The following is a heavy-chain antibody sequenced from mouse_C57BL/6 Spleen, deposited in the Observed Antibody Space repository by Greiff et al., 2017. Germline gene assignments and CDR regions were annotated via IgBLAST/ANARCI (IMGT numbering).Heavy chain of an antibody. CDR3: AREEDP. CDR1: GYTFTDYY. V-gene: IGHV1-26*01. Sequence: EVQLQQSGPELVKPGASVKISCKASGYTFTDYYMNWVKQSHGKSLEWIGDINPNNGGTSYNQKFKGKATLTVDKSSSTAYMQLSSLTSEDSAVYFCAREEDPWGQGTSVTVSS. J-gene: IGHJ4*01. CDR2: INPNNGGT.